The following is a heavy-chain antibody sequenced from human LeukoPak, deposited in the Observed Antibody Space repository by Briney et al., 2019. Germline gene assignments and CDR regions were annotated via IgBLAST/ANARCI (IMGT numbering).Heavy chain of an antibody. D-gene: IGHD5-18*01. V-gene: IGHV3-53*01. CDR1: GFTVSSNY. CDR3: AREGYSYGIDAFDI. CDR2: IYSGGST. Sequence: GGSLRLSCAASGFTVSSNYMSWVRQAPGKGLEWVSVIYSGGSTYYADSVKGRFTISRDNSKNTLYLQMNSLRAEDTAVYYCAREGYSYGIDAFDIWGQGTMVTVSS. J-gene: IGHJ3*02.